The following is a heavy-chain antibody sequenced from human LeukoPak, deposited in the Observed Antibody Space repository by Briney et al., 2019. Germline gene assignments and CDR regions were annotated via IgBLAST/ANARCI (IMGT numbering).Heavy chain of an antibody. CDR3: ARGRYSYGFSRRATDYGMDV. V-gene: IGHV1-46*01. CDR2: INPSGGST. Sequence: ASVKVSCKASGHTFTSYYMHWVRQAPGQGLEWMGIINPSGGSTSYAQKFQGRVTMTRDTSTSTVYMELSSLRSEDTAVYYCARGRYSYGFSRRATDYGMDVWGQGTTVTVSS. D-gene: IGHD5-18*01. J-gene: IGHJ6*02. CDR1: GHTFTSYY.